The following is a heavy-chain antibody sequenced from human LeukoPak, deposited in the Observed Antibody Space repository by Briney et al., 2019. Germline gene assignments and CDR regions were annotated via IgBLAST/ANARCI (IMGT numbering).Heavy chain of an antibody. Sequence: GGSLRLSCAASGFTLSNYDMNWVRQAPGRGLEWVSSISTSSRYIYYKDSVRGRFTISRDDAKNSLYLEMNSLRAEDTAVYYCARADCSSSTCYLRRSWFDPWGQGTLVTVSS. CDR2: ISTSSRYI. J-gene: IGHJ5*02. V-gene: IGHV3-21*01. CDR3: ARADCSSSTCYLRRSWFDP. D-gene: IGHD2-2*01. CDR1: GFTLSNYD.